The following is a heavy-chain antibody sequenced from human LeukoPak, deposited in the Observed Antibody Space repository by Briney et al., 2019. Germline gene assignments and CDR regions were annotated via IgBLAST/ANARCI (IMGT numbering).Heavy chain of an antibody. CDR3: TRVLALDGPFDY. Sequence: GGSLRLSCAASGFTFSSFWMSWVRQAPGKGLEWVANIKQDGSEKCYVDSVKGRFTISRDNAKNSLYLQMNSLRAEDAAIYYCTRVLALDGPFDYWGQGTLVTVSS. CDR2: IKQDGSEK. V-gene: IGHV3-7*01. CDR1: GFTFSSFW. J-gene: IGHJ4*02.